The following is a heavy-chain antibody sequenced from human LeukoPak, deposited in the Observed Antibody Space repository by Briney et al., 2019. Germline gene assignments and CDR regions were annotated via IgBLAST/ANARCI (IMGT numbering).Heavy chain of an antibody. Sequence: SETLSLTCAVYGGSYSGYYWSWIRQPPVKGLEWIGEINHSGSTNYNPSLKSRVTISVDTSKNQFSLKLSSVTAADTAVYYCATIYSSSSAYYYYGMDVWGQGTTVTVSS. V-gene: IGHV4-34*01. CDR2: INHSGST. J-gene: IGHJ6*02. CDR1: GGSYSGYY. CDR3: ATIYSSSSAYYYYGMDV. D-gene: IGHD6-13*01.